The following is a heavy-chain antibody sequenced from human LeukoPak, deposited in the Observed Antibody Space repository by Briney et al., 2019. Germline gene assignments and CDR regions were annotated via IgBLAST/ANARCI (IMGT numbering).Heavy chain of an antibody. CDR2: ISSSSSTI. CDR1: GFTFSSYS. Sequence: GGSLRLSCAASGFTFSSYSMNWVRQAPGKGLEWVSYISSSSSTIYYADSVKGRFTISRDNAKNSLYLQMNSLGAEDTAVYYCARDLDSSGWPYYFDYWGQGTLVTVSS. V-gene: IGHV3-48*01. D-gene: IGHD6-19*01. J-gene: IGHJ4*02. CDR3: ARDLDSSGWPYYFDY.